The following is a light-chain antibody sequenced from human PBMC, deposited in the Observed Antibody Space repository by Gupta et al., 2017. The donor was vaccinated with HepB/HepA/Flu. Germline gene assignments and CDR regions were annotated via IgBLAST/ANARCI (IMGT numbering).Light chain of an antibody. Sequence: EIVLTQSPGTLSLSPGERATLSCRASQSVSTSYLAWYQQKPGQAPRLLIYGASSRATGIPDRFCGSGSGTDFTLTISGLEPEDFAVYYCQQYDTSPITFGQGTRLEIK. V-gene: IGKV3-20*01. CDR1: QSVSTSY. J-gene: IGKJ5*01. CDR3: QQYDTSPIT. CDR2: GAS.